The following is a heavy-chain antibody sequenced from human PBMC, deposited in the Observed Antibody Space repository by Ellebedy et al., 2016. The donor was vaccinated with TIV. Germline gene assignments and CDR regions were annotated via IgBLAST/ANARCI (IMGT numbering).Heavy chain of an antibody. V-gene: IGHV3-7*01. J-gene: IGHJ4*02. CDR3: ARNGVLSYGTGWDYVDY. Sequence: GESLKISCAASGFTFTNYWMAWVRQAPGKGLEWVANIKYDESETYYLDSVKGRFTISRDNAKNSLYLQMDSLRAEDTAVYYCARNGVLSYGTGWDYVDYWGQGTLVTVSS. CDR2: IKYDESET. D-gene: IGHD6-19*01. CDR1: GFTFTNYW.